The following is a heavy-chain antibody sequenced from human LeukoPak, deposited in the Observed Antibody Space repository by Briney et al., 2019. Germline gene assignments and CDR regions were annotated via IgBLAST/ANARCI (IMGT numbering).Heavy chain of an antibody. CDR1: GGSFTDNS. D-gene: IGHD5-18*01. CDR2: INHSGST. J-gene: IGHJ3*02. Sequence: PSETLSLTCGVYGGSFTDNSWTWLRQSPGKGLEYIGEINHSGSTNYIPSRKSRVTISIDTSNYQFSLKLSSVTAADTAVYYCARFAAMAWGAFDIWGQGTTVIVSS. CDR3: ARFAAMAWGAFDI. V-gene: IGHV4-34*01.